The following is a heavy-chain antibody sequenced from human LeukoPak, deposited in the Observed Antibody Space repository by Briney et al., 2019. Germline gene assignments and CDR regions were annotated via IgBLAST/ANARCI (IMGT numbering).Heavy chain of an antibody. D-gene: IGHD5-18*01. CDR3: ARGGSRQYNF. CDR1: GFTFSSYW. CDR2: IRHDGSEK. V-gene: IGHV3-7*01. J-gene: IGHJ4*02. Sequence: GGSLRLSCAASGFTFSSYWMSWVRQAPGKGLEWVANIRHDGSEKYYVDSVKGRFTISRDDAKDSLYLQMNSLGVEDTAVYYCARGGSRQYNFWGQGTLVTVSS.